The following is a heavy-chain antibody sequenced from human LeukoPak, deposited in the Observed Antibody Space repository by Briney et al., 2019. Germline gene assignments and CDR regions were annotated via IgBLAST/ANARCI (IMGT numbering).Heavy chain of an antibody. CDR2: IYYSGST. Sequence: SETLSLTCTVSGGSISSYYRSWIRQPPGKGLEWIGYIYYSGSTNYNPSLKSRVTISVDTSKNQFSLKLSSVTAADTAVYYCAREDSNYYGSGSYSYWGQGTLVTVSS. J-gene: IGHJ4*02. CDR1: GGSISSYY. V-gene: IGHV4-59*01. D-gene: IGHD3-10*01. CDR3: AREDSNYYGSGSYSY.